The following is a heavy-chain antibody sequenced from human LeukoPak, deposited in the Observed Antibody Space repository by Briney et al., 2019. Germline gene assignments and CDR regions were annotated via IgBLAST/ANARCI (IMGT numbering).Heavy chain of an antibody. CDR2: IRYDGSNK. D-gene: IGHD3-9*01. V-gene: IGHV3-30*02. Sequence: GGSLRLSCAASGFTFSSYGMHWVRQAPGKGLEWVAFIRYDGSNKYYADSVKGRFTISRDNSKNTLYLQMNSLRAEDTAVYYCAKDSRYFDWNDAFDIWGQGTIVTVSS. CDR3: AKDSRYFDWNDAFDI. CDR1: GFTFSSYG. J-gene: IGHJ3*02.